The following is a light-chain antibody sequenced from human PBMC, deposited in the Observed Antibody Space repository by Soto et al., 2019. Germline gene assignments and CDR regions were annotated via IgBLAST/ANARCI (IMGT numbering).Light chain of an antibody. V-gene: IGKV3-15*01. Sequence: EIVMTQSPVTLSVSPGERATLSCRASQSVSSNLAWYQQKPGQAPRLLIYGASTRATGIPARFSGSGSGTDFTLTISSLQSEDFAVYFCQQDDNWPPITFGQGTRLEIK. J-gene: IGKJ5*01. CDR2: GAS. CDR1: QSVSSN. CDR3: QQDDNWPPIT.